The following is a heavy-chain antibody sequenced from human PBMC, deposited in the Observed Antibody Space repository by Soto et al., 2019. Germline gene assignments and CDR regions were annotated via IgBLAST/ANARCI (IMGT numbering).Heavy chain of an antibody. D-gene: IGHD2-15*01. CDR1: GVSISSSY. CDR2: IYYTGTT. J-gene: IGHJ4*02. CDR3: ERGGNTYSNNAYGVGGLDF. Sequence: SETLSLTCTVSGVSISSSYWSWIRQSPGTGLEWIGYIYYTGTTNYNPSLKRRVTISLDTAKNQFSLNVNSLTTADTAVYFCERGGNTYSNNAYGVGGLDFWGQGTLVTVSS. V-gene: IGHV4-59*01.